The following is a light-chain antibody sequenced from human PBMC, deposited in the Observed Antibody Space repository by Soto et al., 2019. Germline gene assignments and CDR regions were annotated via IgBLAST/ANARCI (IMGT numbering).Light chain of an antibody. V-gene: IGLV2-8*01. J-gene: IGLJ2*01. CDR2: EVS. CDR3: SSYAGSNNPHVV. CDR1: SSDVGGYNY. Sequence: QSVLTQPHSASGSPGQSVTISCTGTSSDVGGYNYVSWYQQHPGKAPKLMIYEVSKRPSGVPDRFSGSKSGNTASLTVSGLQAEDEADYYCSSYAGSNNPHVVFGGGTKLTVL.